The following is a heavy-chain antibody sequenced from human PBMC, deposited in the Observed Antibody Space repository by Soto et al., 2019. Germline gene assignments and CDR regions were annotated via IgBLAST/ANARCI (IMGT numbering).Heavy chain of an antibody. CDR3: AAYYGPYYFDY. Sequence: SETLXLTWTVSGGSISSYYWSWIRQPPGKGLEWIGYIYYSGSTNYNPSLKSRVTISVDTSKNQFSLKLSSVTAADTAVYYCAAYYGPYYFDYWGQGTLVTVSS. V-gene: IGHV4-59*01. CDR2: IYYSGST. CDR1: GGSISSYY. J-gene: IGHJ4*02. D-gene: IGHD1-26*01.